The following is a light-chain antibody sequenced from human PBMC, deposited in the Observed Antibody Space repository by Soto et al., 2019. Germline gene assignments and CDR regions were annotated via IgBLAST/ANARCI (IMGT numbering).Light chain of an antibody. CDR2: DAS. CDR3: QHYNVYYMYT. V-gene: IGKV1-5*01. J-gene: IGKJ2*01. Sequence: DIQMTQSPSTLSASVGDRVTISCRASQNINNWLAWFQRKPGEAPKLLIYDASTLESGVPSRFSGSGSGTEFTLTISSLQPDDYATYSCQHYNVYYMYTFGQGTNVDIK. CDR1: QNINNW.